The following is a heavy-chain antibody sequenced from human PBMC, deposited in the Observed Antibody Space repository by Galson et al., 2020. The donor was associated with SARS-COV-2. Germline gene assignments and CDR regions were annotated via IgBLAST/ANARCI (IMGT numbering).Heavy chain of an antibody. CDR1: GYTFTGYY. J-gene: IGHJ4*02. CDR2: INPNSGGT. V-gene: IGHV1-2*02. D-gene: IGHD3-22*01. CDR3: AREQAENTMIVVVLSYFDY. Sequence: ASVKVSCKASGYTFTGYYMHWVRQAPGQGLEWMGWINPNSGGTNYAQKFQGRVTMTRDTSISTAYMELSRLRSDDTAVYYCAREQAENTMIVVVLSYFDYWGQGTLVTVSS.